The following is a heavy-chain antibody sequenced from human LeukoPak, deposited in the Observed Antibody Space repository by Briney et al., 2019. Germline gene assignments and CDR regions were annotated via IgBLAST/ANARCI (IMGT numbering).Heavy chain of an antibody. D-gene: IGHD6-6*01. CDR2: IYYSGST. J-gene: IGHJ4*02. CDR3: AGRLAARAYFDY. V-gene: IGHV4-39*01. Sequence: SETLSLTCTVSGGSISSSSYYWGWIRQPPGKGLEWIGSIYYSGSTYYNPSLKSRVTISVDTSKNQFSLKLSSVTAADTAVYYCAGRLAARAYFDYWGQGTLVTVSS. CDR1: GGSISSSSYY.